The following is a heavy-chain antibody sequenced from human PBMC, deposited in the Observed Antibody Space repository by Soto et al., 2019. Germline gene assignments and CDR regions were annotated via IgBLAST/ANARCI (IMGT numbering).Heavy chain of an antibody. CDR1: GFTFSTYA. V-gene: IGHV3-30-3*01. J-gene: IGHJ2*01. CDR3: ARPLWRDDYNWGYFDL. CDR2: ISYAGSNK. Sequence: QVQLVESGGGVVQPGRSLRLSCAASGFTFSTYATHWVRQAPGKGLEWVAVISYAGSNKYYADSVKGRFTISRDNSKNTLYLQMNSLRAEDTAVYYCARPLWRDDYNWGYFDLWGRGTLVTVSS. D-gene: IGHD4-4*01.